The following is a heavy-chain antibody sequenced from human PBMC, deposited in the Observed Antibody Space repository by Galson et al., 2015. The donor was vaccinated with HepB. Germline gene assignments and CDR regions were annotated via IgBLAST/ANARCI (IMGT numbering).Heavy chain of an antibody. V-gene: IGHV3-53*01. J-gene: IGHJ2*01. CDR3: AREPHYDSSGYSPWWYLDL. CDR1: GFTVSSNY. D-gene: IGHD3-22*01. Sequence: SLRLSCAASGFTVSSNYMSWVRQAPGKGLEWVSVIYSGGSTYYADSVKGRFTISRDNSKNTQYLQMNSLRAEDTAVYYCAREPHYDSSGYSPWWYLDLWGRGTLVTVSS. CDR2: IYSGGST.